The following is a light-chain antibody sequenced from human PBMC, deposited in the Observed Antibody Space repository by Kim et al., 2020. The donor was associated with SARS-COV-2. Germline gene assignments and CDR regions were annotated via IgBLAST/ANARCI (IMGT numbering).Light chain of an antibody. Sequence: VKLPCTLSSGHSSYAIAWHQQQPEKGPRYLMKLNSDGSHSKGDGIPDRFSGSSSGAERYLTISSLQSEDEADYYCQTWGTGIYWVFGGGTQLTVL. V-gene: IGLV4-69*01. CDR1: SGHSSYA. J-gene: IGLJ3*02. CDR2: LNSDGSH. CDR3: QTWGTGIYWV.